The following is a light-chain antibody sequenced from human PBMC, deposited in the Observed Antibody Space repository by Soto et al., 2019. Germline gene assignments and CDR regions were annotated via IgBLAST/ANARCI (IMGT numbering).Light chain of an antibody. Sequence: AIQLTQSPSSLSASVGDRVTITCRASQGISSALAWYQQKPGKAPKLLIYDASSLESGVPSRFSGSRSGTDFTLTISSLQPEDFATYYCQQFNSYGITFGQGTRLEIK. CDR2: DAS. CDR1: QGISSA. CDR3: QQFNSYGIT. V-gene: IGKV1-13*02. J-gene: IGKJ5*01.